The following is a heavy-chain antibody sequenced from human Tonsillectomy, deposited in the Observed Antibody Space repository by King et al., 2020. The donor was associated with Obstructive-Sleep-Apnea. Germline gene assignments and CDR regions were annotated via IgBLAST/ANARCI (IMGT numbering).Heavy chain of an antibody. Sequence: VQLVESGGGVVQPGRSLRLSCAASGFTFSTYVMHWVCQAPGKGLECVTFIRDDGSDKYYADSVKVRFTISRDNSKNTVYLQMNSLRAEDTAVYYCAKGGVGGSARSGFDYWGQGTLVTVSS. D-gene: IGHD5-12*01. V-gene: IGHV3-30*02. CDR2: IRDDGSDK. CDR1: GFTFSTYV. J-gene: IGHJ4*02. CDR3: AKGGVGGSARSGFDY.